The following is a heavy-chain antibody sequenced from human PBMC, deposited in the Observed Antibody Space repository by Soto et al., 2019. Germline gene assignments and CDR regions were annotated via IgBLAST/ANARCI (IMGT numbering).Heavy chain of an antibody. Sequence: SVNVSCKSSGGTFSSYSISWVRQAPGQGLEWMGGIIPIFGTANYAQKFQGRVTITADESTSTAYMELSSLRSEDTAVYYCARQGIAAAAISLGYYYYGMDVWGQGTTVTVSS. CDR3: ARQGIAAAAISLGYYYYGMDV. V-gene: IGHV1-69*01. CDR2: IIPIFGTA. J-gene: IGHJ6*02. D-gene: IGHD6-13*01. CDR1: GGTFSSYS.